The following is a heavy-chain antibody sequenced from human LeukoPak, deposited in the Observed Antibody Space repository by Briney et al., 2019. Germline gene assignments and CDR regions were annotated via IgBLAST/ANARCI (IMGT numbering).Heavy chain of an antibody. CDR1: RFIFSTYA. J-gene: IGHJ4*02. CDR2: VSNDGADT. Sequence: HPGGSLRLTCSASRFIFSTYAMHRVRQAPGKGLEYVTAVSNDGADTYYAHSVKGRFTISRDNSKITLYLQMNSLRDEDTALYYCAKEGIGVVGYFDYWGQGTLVTVSS. CDR3: AKEGIGVVGYFDY. V-gene: IGHV3-64*04. D-gene: IGHD6-19*01.